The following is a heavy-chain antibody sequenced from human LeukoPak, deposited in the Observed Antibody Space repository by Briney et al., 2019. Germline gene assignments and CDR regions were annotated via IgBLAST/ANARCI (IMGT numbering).Heavy chain of an antibody. V-gene: IGHV3-30*18. D-gene: IGHD3-22*01. Sequence: PGRSLRLSCVASGFTFSSYGMHWVRQAPGKGLEWVAVISYDGSNEYYADSVKGRFTISRDNSKNTLFLQMNSLRPEDTAVYHCAKAALFSGYYPPFDYWGQGTLVTVSS. CDR2: ISYDGSNE. CDR1: GFTFSSYG. J-gene: IGHJ4*02. CDR3: AKAALFSGYYPPFDY.